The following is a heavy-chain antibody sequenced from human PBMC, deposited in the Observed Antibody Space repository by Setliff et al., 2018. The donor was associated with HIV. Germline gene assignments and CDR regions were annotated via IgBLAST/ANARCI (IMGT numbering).Heavy chain of an antibody. D-gene: IGHD6-19*01. CDR2: ITSTGSTI. CDR1: GFAFDNYC. Sequence: GGSLRLSCAASGFAFDNYCMTWVRQAPGKGLEWISYITSTGSTIFYADSVKGRFTISRGNAKNSLYLQMNSLRAEDMALYYCVRDKWLVPDTFDIWGQGTMVTVSS. V-gene: IGHV3-48*04. CDR3: VRDKWLVPDTFDI. J-gene: IGHJ3*02.